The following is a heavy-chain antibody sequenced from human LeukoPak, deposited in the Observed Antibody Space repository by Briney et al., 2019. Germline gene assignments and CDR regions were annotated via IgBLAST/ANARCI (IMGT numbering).Heavy chain of an antibody. CDR3: ARGGGIAAAGRYWYFDL. CDR1: EDSVSSNSAA. V-gene: IGHV6-1*01. CDR2: TYYRSKWYN. D-gene: IGHD6-13*01. Sequence: SQTLSLTCAISEDSVSSNSAAWNWIRQSPSRGLEWLGRTYYRSKWYNDYAVSVKSRIIINPDTSKNQFSLQLNSVTPEDTAVYYCARGGGIAAAGRYWYFDLWGRGTLVTVSS. J-gene: IGHJ2*01.